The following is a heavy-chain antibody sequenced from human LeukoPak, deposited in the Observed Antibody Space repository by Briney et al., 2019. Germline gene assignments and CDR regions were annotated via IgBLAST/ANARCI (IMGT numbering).Heavy chain of an antibody. CDR1: GGSISSYY. CDR3: ARPAALYSY. D-gene: IGHD3-16*01. CDR2: IYHSGST. J-gene: IGHJ4*02. V-gene: IGHV4-59*08. Sequence: SETLSLTCTVSGGSISSYYWSWIRQPPGKGLEWIGSIYHSGSTYYNPSLKSRVTISVDTSKNQFSLKLSSVTAADTAVYYCARPAALYSYWGQGTLVTVSS.